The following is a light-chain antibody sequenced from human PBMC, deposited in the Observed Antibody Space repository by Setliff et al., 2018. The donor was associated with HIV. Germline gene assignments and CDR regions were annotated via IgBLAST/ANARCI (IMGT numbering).Light chain of an antibody. CDR2: DFT. Sequence: QSVLTQPASVSAAPGLSITISCTGTNSDVGGYNYVSWYVQEPGKAPKLIMYDFTSRPSGISNRFSGSKSGNTASLTISGLRAEDEGDYYCSSYTGGSTYVFGTGTKV. J-gene: IGLJ1*01. V-gene: IGLV2-14*03. CDR3: SSYTGGSTYV. CDR1: NSDVGGYNY.